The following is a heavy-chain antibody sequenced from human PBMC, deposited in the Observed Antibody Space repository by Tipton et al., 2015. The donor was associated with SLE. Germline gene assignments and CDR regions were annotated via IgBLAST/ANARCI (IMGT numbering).Heavy chain of an antibody. Sequence: QSGAEVKKPGASVKVSCKASGYTFTSYGISWVRQAPGQGLEWMGWISAYNGNTNYAQKLQGRVTITADESTSTAYMELSSLRSEDTAVYYCARDFGVPAAHGAYYYYYGMDVWGQGTTVTVSS. CDR3: ARDFGVPAAHGAYYYYYGMDV. CDR2: ISAYNGNT. D-gene: IGHD2-2*01. CDR1: GYTFTSYG. V-gene: IGHV1-18*01. J-gene: IGHJ6*02.